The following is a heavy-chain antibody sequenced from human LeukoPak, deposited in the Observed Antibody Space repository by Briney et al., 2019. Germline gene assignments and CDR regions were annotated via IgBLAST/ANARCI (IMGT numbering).Heavy chain of an antibody. V-gene: IGHV1-58*02. CDR2: IVVCSGNT. Sequence: SVKVSCKTSGFTFNSSAMQWVRQARGQRLEWIGWIVVCSGNTNYAQKFQERVTITRDMSTSTAYMELSSLRSEDTAVYYCAADLGSSGYYDDAFDIWGQGTMVTVSS. D-gene: IGHD3-22*01. J-gene: IGHJ3*02. CDR3: AADLGSSGYYDDAFDI. CDR1: GFTFNSSA.